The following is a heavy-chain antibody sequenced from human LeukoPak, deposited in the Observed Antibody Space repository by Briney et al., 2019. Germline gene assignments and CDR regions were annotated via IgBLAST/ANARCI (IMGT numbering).Heavy chain of an antibody. CDR3: AKSIAARPRWFDP. CDR1: GGSFSGYY. D-gene: IGHD6-6*01. CDR2: INHSGST. Sequence: PSETLSLTCAVYGGSFSGYYWSWIRQPPGKGLEWIGEINHSGSTNYNPSLKSRVTISVDTSKNQFSLKLSSVTAADRAVYYCAKSIAARPRWFDPWGQGTLVTVSS. V-gene: IGHV4-34*01. J-gene: IGHJ5*02.